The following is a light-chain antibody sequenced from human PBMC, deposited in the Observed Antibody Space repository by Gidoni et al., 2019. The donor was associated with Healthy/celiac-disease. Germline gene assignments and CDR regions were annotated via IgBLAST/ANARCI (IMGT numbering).Light chain of an antibody. V-gene: IGKV3-20*01. J-gene: IGKJ1*01. CDR1: QSVSSSY. Sequence: IVLTHSPGTLSLSPGERATLSCRASQSVSSSYLAWYQQKPGQAPRLLIYGASSRATGIPDRFSGSGSGTDFTLTISRLEPEDVAVYYCQQYGSSPRTFGQGTKVEIK. CDR3: QQYGSSPRT. CDR2: GAS.